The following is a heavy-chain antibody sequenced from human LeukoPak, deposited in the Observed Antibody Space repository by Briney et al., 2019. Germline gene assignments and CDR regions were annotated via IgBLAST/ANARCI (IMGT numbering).Heavy chain of an antibody. CDR2: ISWNSGSI. Sequence: PGGSLRLSCAASGFTFDDYAMHWVRQAPGKGLEWVSGISWNSGSIGYADSVKGRFTISRDNAKNSLYLQMNSLRAEDTALYYCAKDKGAGTTWSFDYWGQGTLVTVSP. CDR1: GFTFDDYA. CDR3: AKDKGAGTTWSFDY. D-gene: IGHD1-1*01. V-gene: IGHV3-9*01. J-gene: IGHJ4*02.